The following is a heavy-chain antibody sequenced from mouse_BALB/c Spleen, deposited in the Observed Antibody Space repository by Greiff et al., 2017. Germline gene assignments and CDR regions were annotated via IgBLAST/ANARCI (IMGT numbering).Heavy chain of an antibody. Sequence: EVKLVESGGGLVQPGGSLRLSCATSGFTFTDYYMNWVRQPPGKALEWLGFIRNKPNGYTTEYSASVKGRFTISRDTSPSILYLQMNTLGAEDSATYYCARDKGGLLFDDWGQGTTLTVSS. CDR1: GFTFTDYY. J-gene: IGHJ2*01. CDR2: IRNKPNGYTT. CDR3: ARDKGGLLFDD. V-gene: IGHV7-3*02. D-gene: IGHD2-3*01.